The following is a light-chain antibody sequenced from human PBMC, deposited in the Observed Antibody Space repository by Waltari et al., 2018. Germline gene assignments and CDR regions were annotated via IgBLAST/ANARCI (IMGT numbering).Light chain of an antibody. V-gene: IGLV1-51*01. J-gene: IGLJ3*02. Sequence: QSVLTQAPSVSAAPGQTVTISCSGTTPNIGNNYVSWYQPLPGAAPKIFIYEEKRRPSGIPDRFSGSKSGASATRGITRLQTGDEADYYCGSWDSSLGIGVLGGGTRLTVL. CDR3: GSWDSSLGIGV. CDR2: EEK. CDR1: TPNIGNNY.